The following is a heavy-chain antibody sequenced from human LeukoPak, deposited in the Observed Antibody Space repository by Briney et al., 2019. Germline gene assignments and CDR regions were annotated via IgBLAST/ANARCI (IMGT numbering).Heavy chain of an antibody. CDR1: GFTFSTYA. CDR3: AKALYGDYGRFDY. J-gene: IGHJ4*02. CDR2: ISDGGSDT. D-gene: IGHD4-17*01. Sequence: GGSLRLSCAASGFTFSTYAMSWVRQAPGKGLDWVSTISDGGSDTHYADSVQGRFTISRDNSKNTVYLQINSLRAEDTAVYYCAKALYGDYGRFDYWGQGTLVTVSS. V-gene: IGHV3-23*01.